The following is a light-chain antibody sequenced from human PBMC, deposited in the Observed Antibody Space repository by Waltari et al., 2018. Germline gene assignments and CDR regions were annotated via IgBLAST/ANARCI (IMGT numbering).Light chain of an antibody. V-gene: IGKV3-20*01. CDR3: QHYVRLPVT. CDR2: GAS. Sequence: EIVLTQSPATLSLSLGERTTVSCRASQSVSRALAWYQQKPGQAPRLLIYGASTRATGIPDRFSGSGSGTDFSLTISRLEPDDFAVYYCQHYVRLPVTFGQGTTVEI. CDR1: QSVSRA. J-gene: IGKJ1*01.